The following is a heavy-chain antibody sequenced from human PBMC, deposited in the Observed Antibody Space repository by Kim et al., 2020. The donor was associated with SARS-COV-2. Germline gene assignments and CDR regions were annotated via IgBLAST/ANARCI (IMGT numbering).Heavy chain of an antibody. CDR2: ISAYNGNT. CDR3: ARASPFDSSMIVAAFDY. D-gene: IGHD3-22*01. V-gene: IGHV1-18*04. Sequence: ASVKVSCKASGYTFTSYGISWVRQAPGQGLEWMGWISAYNGNTNYAQKLQGRVTMTTDTSTSTAYMELRSLRSDDTAVYYCARASPFDSSMIVAAFDYWGQGTLVTVSS. CDR1: GYTFTSYG. J-gene: IGHJ4*02.